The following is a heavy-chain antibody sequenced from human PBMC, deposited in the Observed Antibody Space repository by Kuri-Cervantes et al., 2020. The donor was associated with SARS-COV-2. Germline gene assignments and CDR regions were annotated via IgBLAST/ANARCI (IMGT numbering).Heavy chain of an antibody. CDR1: GFTLKSYT. V-gene: IGHV3-38-3*01. CDR2: ISGGST. J-gene: IGHJ4*02. CDR3: ASPPEYDSSGSPFDY. Sequence: GGSLRLSCGASGFTLKSYTMNWVRQAPGKGLEWVSSISGGSTYYADSRKGRFTISRDNSKNTLHLQMNSLRAEDTAVYYCASPPEYDSSGSPFDYWGQGTLVTVSS. D-gene: IGHD3-22*01.